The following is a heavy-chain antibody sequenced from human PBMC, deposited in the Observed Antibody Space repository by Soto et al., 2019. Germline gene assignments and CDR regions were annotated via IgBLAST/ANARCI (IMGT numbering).Heavy chain of an antibody. Sequence: ASVKVSCKPSGYTFTTYDINWVRQATGQGLEWMGWMNANNGNTNYALKLQGRVTMTTDTSTSTAYMELRSLRSDDTAVYYCARDFSGSYLGWFDPWGQGTLVTVSS. CDR3: ARDFSGSYLGWFDP. CDR2: MNANNGNT. J-gene: IGHJ5*02. V-gene: IGHV1-18*01. CDR1: GYTFTTYD. D-gene: IGHD1-26*01.